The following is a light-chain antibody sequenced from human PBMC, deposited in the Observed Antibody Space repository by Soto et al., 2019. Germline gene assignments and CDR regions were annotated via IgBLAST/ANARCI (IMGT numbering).Light chain of an antibody. J-gene: IGKJ1*01. CDR2: GAS. Sequence: EVVVTQSPATLSVSPGERATLSCRASRRISRNLAWYQQKPGQAPRLLIYGASTRATGIPARFSGSGSETEFTLTISNLQSEDFAVYYCQQYGSSPPTFGQGTKVEIK. V-gene: IGKV3-15*01. CDR1: RRISRN. CDR3: QQYGSSPPT.